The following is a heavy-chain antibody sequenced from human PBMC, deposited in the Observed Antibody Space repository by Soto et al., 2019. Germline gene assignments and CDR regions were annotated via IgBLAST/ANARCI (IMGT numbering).Heavy chain of an antibody. CDR2: ISGNGEST. CDR3: ARLLIVMIGVVVPYFFDC. V-gene: IGHV3-23*01. CDR1: GFTFSSYT. J-gene: IGHJ4*02. D-gene: IGHD3-16*02. Sequence: EVQLLESGGGLVQPGGSLRISCEASGFTFSSYTMTWVRQAPGKGPEWVSTISGNGESTKYADSVKGRFTISRDNSKNTLYLQINSLRAEDTAVYYCARLLIVMIGVVVPYFFDCWGQGALVTVSS.